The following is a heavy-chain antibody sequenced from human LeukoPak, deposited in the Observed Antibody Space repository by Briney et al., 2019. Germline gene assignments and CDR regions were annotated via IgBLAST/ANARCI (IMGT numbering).Heavy chain of an antibody. CDR2: IRYDGSNK. CDR1: GFTFSNYG. J-gene: IGHJ4*02. Sequence: PGGSLRLSCAASGFTFSNYGVHWVRQAPGKGLEWVAFIRYDGSNKYYADSVKGRFTISRDNSKNTLYLQMNSLGAEDTAVYYCAKDRRDGYNLYYFDYWGQGTLVTVSS. V-gene: IGHV3-30*02. D-gene: IGHD5-24*01. CDR3: AKDRRDGYNLYYFDY.